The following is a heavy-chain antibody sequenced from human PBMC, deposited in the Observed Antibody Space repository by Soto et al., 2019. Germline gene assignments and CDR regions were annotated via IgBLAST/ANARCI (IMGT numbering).Heavy chain of an antibody. J-gene: IGHJ5*02. CDR2: MYYSETT. CDR3: ARANSSTWYKLEYKWFDP. V-gene: IGHV4-59*01. Sequence: SETLSLTCIVSGASINDFYWSWIRQTPGKGLEWVGFMYYSETTKYNPSLKGRVNMSLDTSKNQVSLHLKSVTAADTAVYYCARANSSTWYKLEYKWFDPWGQGTQVTAPQ. D-gene: IGHD6-13*01. CDR1: GASINDFY.